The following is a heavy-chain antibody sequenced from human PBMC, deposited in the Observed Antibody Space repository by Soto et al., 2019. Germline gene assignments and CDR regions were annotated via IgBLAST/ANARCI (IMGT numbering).Heavy chain of an antibody. CDR1: GYTFTGYY. CDR2: INPNSGGT. V-gene: IGHV1-2*02. Sequence: GASVKVSCKASGYTFTGYYMHWVRQAPGQGLEWMGWINPNSGGTNYAQKFQGRVTMTRDTSISTAYMELSRLRSDDTAVYYCARGRITVVRDGAFDIWGQGTMVTVSS. CDR3: ARGRITVVRDGAFDI. D-gene: IGHD3-10*01. J-gene: IGHJ3*02.